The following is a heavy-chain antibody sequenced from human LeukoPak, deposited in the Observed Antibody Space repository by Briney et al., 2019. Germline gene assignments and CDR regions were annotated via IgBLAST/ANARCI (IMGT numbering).Heavy chain of an antibody. V-gene: IGHV4-61*02. CDR3: ARVGGSGWYEIDY. CDR1: GGSISSGSYY. CDR2: IYTSGST. Sequence: TSQTLSLTCTVSGGSISSGSYYWSWIRQPPGKGLEWIGRIYTSGSTNYNPSLKSRVTISVDTSKNQFSLKLSSVTAADTAVYYCARVGGSGWYEIDYWGQGTLVTVSS. J-gene: IGHJ4*02. D-gene: IGHD6-19*01.